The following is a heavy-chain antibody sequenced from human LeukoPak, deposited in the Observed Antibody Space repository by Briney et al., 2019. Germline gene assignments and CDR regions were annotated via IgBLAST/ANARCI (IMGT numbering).Heavy chain of an antibody. CDR1: GFTVSSNY. J-gene: IGHJ4*02. D-gene: IGHD5-12*01. V-gene: IGHV3-53*01. Sequence: GGSLRLSCAASGFTVSSNYMSWVRQAPGKGLEWVSVIYSGGSTYYADSVKGRFTISRDNSKNTLYLQMNSLRAEDTAVYYCARDSPRGYSGYAHFDYWGQGTLVTVSS. CDR3: ARDSPRGYSGYAHFDY. CDR2: IYSGGST.